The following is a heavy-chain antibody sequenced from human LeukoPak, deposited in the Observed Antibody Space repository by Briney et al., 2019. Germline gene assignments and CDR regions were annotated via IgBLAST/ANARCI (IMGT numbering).Heavy chain of an antibody. CDR3: AKEIWPTVTTPGWTYFDY. Sequence: GGSLRLPCAASGFTFSSYWMSWVRQAPGKGLEWVANIKQDGSEKYYVDSVKGRFTISRDNAKNSLYLQMNSLRAEDTAVYYCAKEIWPTVTTPGWTYFDYWGQGALVTVSS. J-gene: IGHJ4*02. CDR1: GFTFSSYW. D-gene: IGHD4-17*01. CDR2: IKQDGSEK. V-gene: IGHV3-7*01.